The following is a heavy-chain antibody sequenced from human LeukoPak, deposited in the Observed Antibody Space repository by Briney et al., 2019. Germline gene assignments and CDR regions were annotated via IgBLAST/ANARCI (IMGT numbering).Heavy chain of an antibody. Sequence: PSETLSLTCAVYGGSFGGYYWSWIRQPPGKGLEWIGEINHSGSTNYNPSLKSRVTISVDTSKNQFSLKLSSVTAADTAVYYCARPELEQGAFDIWGQGTMVTVSS. CDR2: INHSGST. J-gene: IGHJ3*02. V-gene: IGHV4-34*01. D-gene: IGHD1/OR15-1a*01. CDR1: GGSFGGYY. CDR3: ARPELEQGAFDI.